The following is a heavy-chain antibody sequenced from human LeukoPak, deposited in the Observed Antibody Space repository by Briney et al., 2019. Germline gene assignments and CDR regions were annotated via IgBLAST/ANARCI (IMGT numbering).Heavy chain of an antibody. J-gene: IGHJ3*02. CDR2: IYSGGST. CDR1: GFIVSSNY. D-gene: IGHD5-18*01. V-gene: IGHV3-53*01. CDR3: ARGTCGYSYGYPNTDAFDI. Sequence: GGSLRLSCAASGFIVSSNYMNWVRQAPGKGLEWVSVIYSGGSTFYADSVKGRFTISRDNSKNTVHLQINGLRAEDTAVYYCARGTCGYSYGYPNTDAFDIWGQGTMVTVSS.